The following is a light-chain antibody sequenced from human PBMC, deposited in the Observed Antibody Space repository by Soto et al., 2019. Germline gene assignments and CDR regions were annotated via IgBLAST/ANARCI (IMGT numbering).Light chain of an antibody. CDR1: QSVGTY. CDR3: QQRVIWLT. CDR2: DAS. V-gene: IGKV3-11*01. Sequence: VLTKSPAPLSLSPGERAAPFCKASQSVGTYLDWYQQKLGQAPRLLIYDASNRATGIPARFSGSGSGTDFTLTISSLEPEDFAVYYCQQRVIWLTFGGGTKVDNK. J-gene: IGKJ4*01.